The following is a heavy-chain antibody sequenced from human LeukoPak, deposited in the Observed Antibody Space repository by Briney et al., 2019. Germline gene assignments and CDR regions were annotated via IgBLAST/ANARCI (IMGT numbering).Heavy chain of an antibody. CDR2: INSDGSEG. D-gene: IGHD6-6*01. CDR3: ARSSYSSSSSV. CDR1: GFTFSGFW. Sequence: GGSLRLSCAVSGFTFSGFWMSWSRPAPGKGLEWVASINSDGSEGYYADVVKGRFTISRDNAKNSLYLQINSLGAEDTAVYYCARSSYSSSSSVWGQGTMVTVSS. J-gene: IGHJ3*01. V-gene: IGHV3-7*03.